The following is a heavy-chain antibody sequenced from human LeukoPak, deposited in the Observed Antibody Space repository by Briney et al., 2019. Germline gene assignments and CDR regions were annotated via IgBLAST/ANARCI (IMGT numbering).Heavy chain of an antibody. J-gene: IGHJ5*02. CDR3: ARSSAYNWFDP. CDR2: INHSGST. Sequence: SETLSLTCAVYGGSFSGYYWSCIRQPPGKGLEWIGEINHSGSTNYNPSLKSRVAISVDTSKNQFSLKLSSVTAADTAVYYCARSSAYNWFDPWGQGTLVTVSS. CDR1: GGSFSGYY. D-gene: IGHD2-2*01. V-gene: IGHV4-34*01.